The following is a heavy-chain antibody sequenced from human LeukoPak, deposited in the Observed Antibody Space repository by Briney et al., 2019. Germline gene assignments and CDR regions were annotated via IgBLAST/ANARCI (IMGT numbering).Heavy chain of an antibody. CDR1: GYTFTSYG. CDR2: ISANNGDT. Sequence: GASAKVSCKASGYTFTSYGISWVRQAPGQGLDYMGWISANNGDTEYAQNLQGRVTMTTDTSTSTAYMEVKSLRSDDTAVYYCARKPTGRAFDIWGQGTMVTVSS. CDR3: ARKPTGRAFDI. J-gene: IGHJ3*02. V-gene: IGHV1-18*04. D-gene: IGHD4-17*01.